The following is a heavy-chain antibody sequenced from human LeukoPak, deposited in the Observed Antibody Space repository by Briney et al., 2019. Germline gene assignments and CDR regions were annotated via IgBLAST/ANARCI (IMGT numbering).Heavy chain of an antibody. CDR1: GGSISSSSYY. V-gene: IGHV4-39*07. D-gene: IGHD3-3*01. Sequence: SETLSLTCTVSGGSISSSSYYWGWIRQPPGKGLEWIGSIYYSGSTNYNPSLKSRVTISVDTSKNQFSLKLSSVTAADTAVYYCARARAPYDFWSGYYSIWGQGTQVTVSS. J-gene: IGHJ4*02. CDR3: ARARAPYDFWSGYYSI. CDR2: IYYSGST.